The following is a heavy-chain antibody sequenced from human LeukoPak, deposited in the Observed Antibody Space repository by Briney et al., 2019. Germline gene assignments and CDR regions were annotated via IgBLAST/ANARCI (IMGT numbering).Heavy chain of an antibody. CDR3: ARDRTVTTGWFDP. Sequence: GGSLRLSCAASGFTFSSYAMNWVRQAPGKGLEWVSGISGSGASTYYADSVKGRFTISRDNSKNTLYLQVNSLRAEDTAVYYCARDRTVTTGWFDPWGQGTLVTVSS. CDR2: ISGSGAST. CDR1: GFTFSSYA. J-gene: IGHJ5*02. D-gene: IGHD4-17*01. V-gene: IGHV3-23*01.